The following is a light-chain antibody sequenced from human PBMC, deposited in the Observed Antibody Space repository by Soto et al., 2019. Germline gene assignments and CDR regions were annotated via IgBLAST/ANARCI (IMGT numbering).Light chain of an antibody. Sequence: QSALTQPASLSGSPGQSITISCTGTSSDVGGYNYVSWYQQHPGRAPKVIIFGVSNRPAGVSNRFSGSKSGNTASLTISGLQSEDEAEYYCSSYTNINTRACVFGTGTKVTVL. CDR3: SSYTNINTRACV. CDR2: GVS. J-gene: IGLJ1*01. CDR1: SSDVGGYNY. V-gene: IGLV2-14*01.